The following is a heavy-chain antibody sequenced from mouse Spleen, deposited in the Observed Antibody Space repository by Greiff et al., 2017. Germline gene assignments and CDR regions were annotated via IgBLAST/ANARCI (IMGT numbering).Heavy chain of an antibody. J-gene: IGHJ2*01. V-gene: IGHV5-9-1*01. Sequence: EVMLVESGGGLVKPGGSLKLSCAASGFTFSSYAMSWVRQTPEKRLEWVATISSGGSYTYYPDSVKGRFTISRDNAKNTLYLQMSSLRSEDTAMYYCARQGLLHEYYFDYWGQGTTLTVSS. D-gene: IGHD2-3*01. CDR1: GFTFSSYA. CDR3: ARQGLLHEYYFDY. CDR2: ISSGGSYT.